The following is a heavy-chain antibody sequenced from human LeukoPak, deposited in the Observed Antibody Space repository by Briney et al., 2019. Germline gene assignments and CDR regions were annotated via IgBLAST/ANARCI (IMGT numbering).Heavy chain of an antibody. CDR3: ARAPYCSGGSCLFDY. D-gene: IGHD2-15*01. CDR2: IIPILGIA. Sequence: GSSVKVSCKASGGTFSSYAISWVRQAPGQGLEWMGRIIPILGIANYAQKFQGRVTITADKSTSTAYMELSSLRSEGTAVYYCARAPYCSGGSCLFDYWGQGTLVTVSS. V-gene: IGHV1-69*04. J-gene: IGHJ4*02. CDR1: GGTFSSYA.